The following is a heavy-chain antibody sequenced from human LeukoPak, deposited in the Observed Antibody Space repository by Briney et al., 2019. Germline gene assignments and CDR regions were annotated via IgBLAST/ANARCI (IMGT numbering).Heavy chain of an antibody. CDR2: ISISGSGSST. J-gene: IGHJ4*02. V-gene: IGHV3-23*01. Sequence: GGSLRLSCAASGFTFNSYGMSWVRQAPGKGLEWVSGISISGSGSSTYYADSVKGRFTISRDNSKNTVYLQMNSLRAEDTAVYYCAKDRGTAVTTLNYWGQGTLVTVSS. D-gene: IGHD4-17*01. CDR1: GFTFNSYG. CDR3: AKDRGTAVTTLNY.